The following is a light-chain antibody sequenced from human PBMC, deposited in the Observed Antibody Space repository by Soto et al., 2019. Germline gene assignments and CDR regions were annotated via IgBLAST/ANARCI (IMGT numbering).Light chain of an antibody. V-gene: IGKV1-17*01. CDR2: AAS. Sequence: IQMTQSPSSLSASVGDRVTITCRASQGIRNDLGWYQQKPGKAPKLLIYAASSLQSGVPSRFSGSGSGTDFTLTISRLEPEDFAVYYCQQYSSPRTFGQGTKGDIK. CDR3: QQYSSPRT. J-gene: IGKJ1*01. CDR1: QGIRND.